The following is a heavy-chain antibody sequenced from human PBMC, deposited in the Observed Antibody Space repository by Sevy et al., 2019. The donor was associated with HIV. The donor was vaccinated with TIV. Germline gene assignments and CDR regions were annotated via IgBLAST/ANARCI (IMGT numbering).Heavy chain of an antibody. CDR3: ARLFSCGGDCYYLDY. D-gene: IGHD2-21*02. Sequence: EGSLRLSCAASGFTFSDYDMHWVRQAPGKGLEWVAVMSHDGNYKNHADSVKVRFTISRDNFKNTLYLQMNSLRVEDTAVYFCARLFSCGGDCYYLDYWGQGAPITVSS. CDR2: MSHDGNYK. CDR1: GFTFSDYD. J-gene: IGHJ4*02. V-gene: IGHV3-30*04.